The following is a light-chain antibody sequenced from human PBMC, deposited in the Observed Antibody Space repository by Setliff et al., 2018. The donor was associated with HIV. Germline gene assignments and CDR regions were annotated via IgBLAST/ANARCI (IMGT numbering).Light chain of an antibody. CDR1: TGPVTSDHY. J-gene: IGLJ3*02. V-gene: IGLV7-46*01. CDR3: LLSYNGARSWV. CDR2: NAN. Sequence: QAVVTQEPSLTVSPGGTVTLTCGSSTGPVTSDHYPYWFQQKPGKAPEILIYNANNRNFGTPVRFSGSLLGDRAALIISGAQPEDEADYHCLLSYNGARSWVFGGGTKGTVL.